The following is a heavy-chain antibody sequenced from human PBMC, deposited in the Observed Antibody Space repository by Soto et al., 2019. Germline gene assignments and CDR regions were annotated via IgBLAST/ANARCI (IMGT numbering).Heavy chain of an antibody. CDR2: IYYSGGT. CDR3: AAEGRDYGGNSTVN. D-gene: IGHD4-17*01. V-gene: IGHV4-31*03. CDR1: GVSIRSGGYY. Sequence: PSETLSLTCTVSGVSIRSGGYYWSWIRQHPGKGLEWIGYIYYSGGTYYNPSLKSRVTISVDTSKNQFSLKLSSVTAADTAVYYCAAEGRDYGGNSTVNWGQGTLVTVSS. J-gene: IGHJ4*02.